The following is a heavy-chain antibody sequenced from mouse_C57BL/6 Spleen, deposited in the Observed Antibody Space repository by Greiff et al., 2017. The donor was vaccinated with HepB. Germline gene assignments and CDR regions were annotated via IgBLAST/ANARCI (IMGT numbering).Heavy chain of an antibody. D-gene: IGHD4-1*01. J-gene: IGHJ2*01. Sequence: VQLQQSGAELVRPGASVTLSCKASGYTFTDYEMHWVKQTPVHGLEWIGAIDPETGGTAYNQKFKGKAILTADKSSSTAYMELRSLTSEDSAVYYCTRRGDWDNFDYWGQGTTLTVSS. CDR2: IDPETGGT. CDR1: GYTFTDYE. V-gene: IGHV1-15*01. CDR3: TRRGDWDNFDY.